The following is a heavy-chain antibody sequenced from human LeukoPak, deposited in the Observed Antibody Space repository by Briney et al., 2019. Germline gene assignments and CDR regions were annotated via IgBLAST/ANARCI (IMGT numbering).Heavy chain of an antibody. CDR3: AILPQAGFLEWLIPGIPDDY. CDR1: GFTFSSYA. CDR2: ISGSGGST. J-gene: IGHJ4*02. Sequence: GGSLRLSCAASGFTFSSYAMSWVRQAPGKGLEWVSAISGSGGSTYYADSVKGRFTISRDNSKNTLYLQMNSLRAEDTAVYYCAILPQAGFLEWLIPGIPDDYWGQGTLVTVSS. V-gene: IGHV3-23*01. D-gene: IGHD3-3*01.